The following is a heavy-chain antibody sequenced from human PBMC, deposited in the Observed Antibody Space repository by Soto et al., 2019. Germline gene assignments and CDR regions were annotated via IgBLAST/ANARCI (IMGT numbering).Heavy chain of an antibody. CDR2: INPKSGGT. Sequence: ASVKVSCKASGDTFTGYYIHWVRQAPGRGLEWMGWINPKSGGTKYAQKFQGRVTMTRDTSITTAYMELSRLRSDDTAVYYCARVIQYSTSWYNLGYWGQGTLVTVSS. J-gene: IGHJ4*02. CDR3: ARVIQYSTSWYNLGY. D-gene: IGHD6-13*01. V-gene: IGHV1-2*02. CDR1: GDTFTGYY.